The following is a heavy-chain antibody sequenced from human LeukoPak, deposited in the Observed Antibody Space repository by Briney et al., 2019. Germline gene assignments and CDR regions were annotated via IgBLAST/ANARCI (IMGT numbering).Heavy chain of an antibody. J-gene: IGHJ4*02. CDR1: GFTFSSYS. CDR3: AREYQGIAVAGGVGFDY. Sequence: GGSLRLSCAASGFTFSSYSMNWVRQAPGKGLEWVAVISYDGSNKYYADSVKGRFTISRDNSKNTLYLQMNSLRAEDTAVYYCAREYQGIAVAGGVGFDYWGQGTLVTVSS. V-gene: IGHV3-30*03. CDR2: ISYDGSNK. D-gene: IGHD6-19*01.